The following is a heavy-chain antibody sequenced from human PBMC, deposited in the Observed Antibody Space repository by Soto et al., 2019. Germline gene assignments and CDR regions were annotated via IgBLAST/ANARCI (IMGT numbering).Heavy chain of an antibody. V-gene: IGHV4-31*03. Sequence: PSETLSLTCTVSGGSISSGGYYWSWIRQHPGKGLEWIGYIYYSGSTYYNPSLKSRVTISVDTSKNQFSLKLSSVTAADTAVYYCARVKGEVNFWSGYNRFDPWGQGTLVTVSS. CDR2: IYYSGST. J-gene: IGHJ5*02. D-gene: IGHD3-3*01. CDR3: ARVKGEVNFWSGYNRFDP. CDR1: GGSISSGGYY.